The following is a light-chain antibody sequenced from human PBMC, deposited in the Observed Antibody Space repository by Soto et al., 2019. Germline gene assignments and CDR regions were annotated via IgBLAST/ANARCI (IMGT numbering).Light chain of an antibody. Sequence: EIVMTQSPATLSVSPGERATLSCRASQSVGSNLAWYQQKPGQAPRLLLYGESTRATGIPARFSGSGSGTQFTLTISSLQSEDFAIYYCQQYNNWPRTFGPGTKVDFK. CDR2: GES. CDR1: QSVGSN. J-gene: IGKJ3*01. V-gene: IGKV3D-15*01. CDR3: QQYNNWPRT.